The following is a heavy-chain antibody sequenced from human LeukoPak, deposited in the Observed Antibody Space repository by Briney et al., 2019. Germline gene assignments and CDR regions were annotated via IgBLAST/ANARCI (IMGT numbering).Heavy chain of an antibody. CDR3: ARVKTMWGSNDAFDI. CDR2: ISSSSYI. J-gene: IGHJ3*02. CDR1: GFTFSSYS. D-gene: IGHD7-27*01. Sequence: GGSLRLSCAASGFTFSSYSMNWVRQAPGKGLEWVSSISSSSYIYYADSVKGRFTISRDNAKNSLYLQMNSLGAEDTAVYYCARVKTMWGSNDAFDIWGQGTMVTVSS. V-gene: IGHV3-21*01.